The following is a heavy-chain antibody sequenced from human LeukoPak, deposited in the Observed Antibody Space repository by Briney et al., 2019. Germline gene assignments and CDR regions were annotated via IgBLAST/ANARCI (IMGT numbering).Heavy chain of an antibody. J-gene: IGHJ4*02. Sequence: GGSLRLSCAASGCPFSYYGMHWVRQAPGKGLEWMAVIWYDGSNKYYADSVKGRFTISRDNSKNTLYLQMNSLRAEDTAVYYCARVHFSSSPYFDYWGQGTLVTVSS. D-gene: IGHD6-6*01. V-gene: IGHV3-33*01. CDR3: ARVHFSSSPYFDY. CDR2: IWYDGSNK. CDR1: GCPFSYYG.